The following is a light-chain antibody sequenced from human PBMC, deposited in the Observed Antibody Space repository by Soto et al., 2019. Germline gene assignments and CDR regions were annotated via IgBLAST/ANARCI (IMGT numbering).Light chain of an antibody. CDR1: SSNIGGNS. Sequence: QSVLTQPPSVSAAPGQKVTISCSGSSSNIGGNSVSWYQRLPGTAPKLLIYDDNKRPSGIPDRFSGSKSGTSATLGITGFQTGDEADYYCGSWDSSLSAVVIGGGTKVTVL. V-gene: IGLV1-51*01. CDR3: GSWDSSLSAVV. CDR2: DDN. J-gene: IGLJ2*01.